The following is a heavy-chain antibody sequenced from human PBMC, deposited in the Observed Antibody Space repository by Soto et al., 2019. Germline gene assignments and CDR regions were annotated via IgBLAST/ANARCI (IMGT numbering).Heavy chain of an antibody. CDR1: GFTFSSYW. Sequence: GGSLRLSCAASGFTFSSYWMSWVRQAPGKGLEWVANIKQDGSEKYYVDSVKGRFTISRDNAKNSLYLQMNSLRAEDTAVYYCARDNDFWSGNPGAFDIWGQGTMVTVS. V-gene: IGHV3-7*03. CDR2: IKQDGSEK. D-gene: IGHD3-3*01. J-gene: IGHJ3*02. CDR3: ARDNDFWSGNPGAFDI.